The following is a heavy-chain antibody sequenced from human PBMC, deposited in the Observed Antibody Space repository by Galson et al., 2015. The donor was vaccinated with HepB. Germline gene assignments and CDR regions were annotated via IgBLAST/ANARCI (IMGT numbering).Heavy chain of an antibody. D-gene: IGHD2-2*01. CDR3: ATKNCSSTSCYVSEYFQH. J-gene: IGHJ1*01. V-gene: IGHV3-23*01. CDR1: GFTFSSYA. CDR2: ISGSGGST. Sequence: SLRLSCAASGFTFSSYAMSWVRQAPGKGLEWVSAISGSGGSTYYADSVKGRFTISRDNSKNTLYLQMNSLRAEDTAVYYCATKNCSSTSCYVSEYFQHWGQGTLVTVSS.